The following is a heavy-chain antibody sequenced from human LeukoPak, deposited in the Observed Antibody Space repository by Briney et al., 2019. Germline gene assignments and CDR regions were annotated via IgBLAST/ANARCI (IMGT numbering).Heavy chain of an antibody. D-gene: IGHD3-22*01. CDR1: GFTFSTYW. V-gene: IGHV3-74*01. Sequence: GGSLRLSCAASGFTFSTYWMHWVRQAPGKGLVWVSRISSDGSSTLYADSVEGRFSISRDNAKNTLYLQMDSLRAEDTAVYYGARGYDSSGYYYADAFDIWGQGTTVTVSS. CDR2: ISSDGSST. J-gene: IGHJ3*02. CDR3: ARGYDSSGYYYADAFDI.